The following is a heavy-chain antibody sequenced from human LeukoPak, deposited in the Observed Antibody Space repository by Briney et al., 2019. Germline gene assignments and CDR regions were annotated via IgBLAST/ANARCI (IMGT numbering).Heavy chain of an antibody. CDR2: INHSGST. V-gene: IGHV4-34*01. D-gene: IGHD3-22*01. Sequence: SETLSLACAVYGGSFSGYYWSWIRQPPGKGLEWIGEINHSGSTNYNPSLKSRVTISVDTSKNQFSLKLSSVTAADTAVYYCARHSSGYYYYYYYHMDVWGKGTTVTVSS. CDR1: GGSFSGYY. J-gene: IGHJ6*03. CDR3: ARHSSGYYYYYYYHMDV.